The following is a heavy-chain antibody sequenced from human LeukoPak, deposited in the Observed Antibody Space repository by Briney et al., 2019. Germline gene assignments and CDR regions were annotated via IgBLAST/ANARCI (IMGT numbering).Heavy chain of an antibody. J-gene: IGHJ5*02. CDR1: VFIHIHYW. Sequence: GGSLRLSLVSSVFIHIHYWMNGVRQAPGKGLEWVANINQDGCEKHYVDAVKDRLTISRDNAKSSLYLKMNSLRTEDKAVYYCAREHKNYDSSGYYYRGSSSNWFDPWGQGTLVTVSS. CDR2: INQDGCEK. V-gene: IGHV3-7*01. CDR3: AREHKNYDSSGYYYRGSSSNWFDP. D-gene: IGHD3-22*01.